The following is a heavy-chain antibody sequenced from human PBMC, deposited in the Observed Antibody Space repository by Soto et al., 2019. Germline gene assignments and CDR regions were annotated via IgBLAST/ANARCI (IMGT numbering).Heavy chain of an antibody. CDR1: GGSISSSSYC. CDR2: IYYSGST. Sequence: PSETLSLTCTVSGGSISSSSYCWGWIRQPPGKGLEWIGSIYYSGSTYYNPSLKSRVTISVDTSRNQFSLKLSSVTAADTAVYYCARQNITIITMIVVVTFDYGMDVWGQGTTVTVSS. D-gene: IGHD3-22*01. CDR3: ARQNITIITMIVVVTFDYGMDV. J-gene: IGHJ6*02. V-gene: IGHV4-39*01.